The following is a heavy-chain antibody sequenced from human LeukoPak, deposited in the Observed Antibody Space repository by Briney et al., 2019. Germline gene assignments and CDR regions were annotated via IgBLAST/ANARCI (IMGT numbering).Heavy chain of an antibody. CDR1: GFTFSNFW. CDR2: ISGSGGST. CDR3: AKDNYGDCPFDY. V-gene: IGHV3-23*01. J-gene: IGHJ4*02. Sequence: GGSLRLSCTASGFTFSNFWMGWVRQAPGKGLEWVSAISGSGGSTYYADSVKGRFTISRDNSKNTLYLQMNSLRAEDTAVYYCAKDNYGDCPFDYWGQGTLVTVSS. D-gene: IGHD4-17*01.